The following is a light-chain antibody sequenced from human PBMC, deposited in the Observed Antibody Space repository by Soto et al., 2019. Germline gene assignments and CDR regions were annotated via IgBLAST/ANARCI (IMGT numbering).Light chain of an antibody. CDR3: QQYGGSPRT. J-gene: IGKJ1*01. Sequence: EIVLTQSPVTLSLSPGERGTLSCRASQSVGTSLAWYQQKPGQAPRLLIYGASNRATGIPDRFSGSGSGTDFTLTISKLEPEDFAVYHCQQYGGSPRTFCQGTKVDIK. CDR2: GAS. CDR1: QSVGTS. V-gene: IGKV3-20*01.